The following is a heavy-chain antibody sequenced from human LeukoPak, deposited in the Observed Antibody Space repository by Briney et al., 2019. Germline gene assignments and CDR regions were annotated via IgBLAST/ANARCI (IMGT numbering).Heavy chain of an antibody. V-gene: IGHV4-38-2*02. CDR1: GYSISSGYY. D-gene: IGHD3-3*01. Sequence: SETLSLTCTVSGYSISSGYYWGWIRQPPGEGLEWIGSIYHSGSTYYNPSLKSRVTISGDMSKNQFPLELSSVTAADTAVYYCARVRITIFGDPYYFDYWGQGTLVTVSS. CDR3: ARVRITIFGDPYYFDY. J-gene: IGHJ4*02. CDR2: IYHSGST.